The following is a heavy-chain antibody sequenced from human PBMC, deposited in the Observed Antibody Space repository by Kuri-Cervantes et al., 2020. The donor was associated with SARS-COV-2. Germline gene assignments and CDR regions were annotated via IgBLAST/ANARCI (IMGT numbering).Heavy chain of an antibody. J-gene: IGHJ4*02. CDR3: ARDGRTYYDILTGYSISYYFDH. D-gene: IGHD3-9*01. V-gene: IGHV1-18*04. CDR2: ISAYNGNT. Sequence: ASVKVSCKASGYTFTSYGIGWVRQAPGQGLEWMGWISAYNGNTNYAQKLQGRVTMTTDTSTSTAYMELRSLRSDDTAVYYCARDGRTYYDILTGYSISYYFDHWGQGALVTVSS. CDR1: GYTFTSYG.